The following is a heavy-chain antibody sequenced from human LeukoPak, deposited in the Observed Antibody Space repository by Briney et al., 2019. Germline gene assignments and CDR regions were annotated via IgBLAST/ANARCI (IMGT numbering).Heavy chain of an antibody. V-gene: IGHV1-2*02. CDR1: GYTFTSYD. D-gene: IGHD6-13*01. CDR2: INPNSGGT. Sequence: GASVKVSCKASGYTFTSYDINWVRQAPGQGLEWMGWINPNSGGTNYAQKFQGRVTMTRDTSISTAYMELSRLKSDDTAVYYCARDIRRNNSSHIDYWGQGALVTVSP. J-gene: IGHJ4*02. CDR3: ARDIRRNNSSHIDY.